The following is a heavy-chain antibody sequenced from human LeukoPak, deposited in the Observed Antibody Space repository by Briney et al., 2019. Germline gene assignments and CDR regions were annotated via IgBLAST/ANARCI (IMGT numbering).Heavy chain of an antibody. J-gene: IGHJ2*01. CDR2: IYYSGST. CDR3: ARDKRGITMVRGAEGYWYFDL. D-gene: IGHD3-10*01. CDR1: GGSISSYY. V-gene: IGHV4-59*01. Sequence: PSETLSLTCTVSGGSISSYYWSWIRQPPGKGLEWIGYIYYSGSTNYNPSLKSRVTISVDTSKNQFSLKLSSVTAADTAVYYCARDKRGITMVRGAEGYWYFDLWGRGTLVTVSS.